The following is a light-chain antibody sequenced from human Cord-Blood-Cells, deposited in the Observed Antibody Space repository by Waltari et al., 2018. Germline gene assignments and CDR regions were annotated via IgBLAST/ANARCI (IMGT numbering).Light chain of an antibody. V-gene: IGKV4-1*01. CDR1: QSVLYSSNNKNY. CDR2: WAS. J-gene: IGKJ5*01. Sequence: DIVVTQSPDSLAASLGERATINCKSSQSVLYSSNNKNYLAWYQQKQGQPPKLLIYWASTRESGVPDRFSGSGSGTDFTLTISSRQAEDVAVYYCQQYYSTLITFGQGTRLEIK. CDR3: QQYYSTLIT.